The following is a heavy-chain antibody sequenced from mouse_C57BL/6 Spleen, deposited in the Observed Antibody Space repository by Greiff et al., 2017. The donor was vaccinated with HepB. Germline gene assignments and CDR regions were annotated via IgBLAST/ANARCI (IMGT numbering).Heavy chain of an antibody. D-gene: IGHD1-1*01. Sequence: VQLQQSGAELVKPGASVKMSCKASGYTFTSYWITWVKQRPGQGLEWIGDIYPGSGSTNYNEKFKSKATLTVDTSSSTAYMQLSSLTSEDSAVYYCARLDYYGSSGYFDVWGTGTTVTVSS. J-gene: IGHJ1*03. CDR3: ARLDYYGSSGYFDV. V-gene: IGHV1-55*01. CDR2: IYPGSGST. CDR1: GYTFTSYW.